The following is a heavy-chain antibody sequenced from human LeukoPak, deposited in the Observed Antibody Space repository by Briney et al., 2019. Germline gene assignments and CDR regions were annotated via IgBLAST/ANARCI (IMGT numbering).Heavy chain of an antibody. CDR2: ISRNSLYM. CDR3: ARDKVGHDFWSGYSDF. J-gene: IGHJ4*02. CDR1: GFTFGSHA. D-gene: IGHD3-3*01. Sequence: PGGSLRLSSVASGFTFGSHAMNWVRQAPGKGLEWVSSISRNSLYMYYADSLKGRFTISRDNAKNSLYLQMDSLRAEDTAVYYCARDKVGHDFWSGYSDFWGQGTLVTVSS. V-gene: IGHV3-21*06.